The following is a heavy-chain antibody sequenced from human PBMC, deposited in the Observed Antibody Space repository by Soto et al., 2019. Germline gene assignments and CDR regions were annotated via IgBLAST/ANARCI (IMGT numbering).Heavy chain of an antibody. V-gene: IGHV3-53*01. D-gene: IGHD3-9*01. CDR2: IYSGGST. Sequence: VGSLRLSCAASGFTVSSNYMSWVRQAPGKGLEWVSVIYSGGSTYYADSVKGRFTISRDNSKNTLYLQMNSLRAEDTAVYYCARLRYFDWYGAFDIWGQGTMVTVSS. CDR1: GFTVSSNY. CDR3: ARLRYFDWYGAFDI. J-gene: IGHJ3*02.